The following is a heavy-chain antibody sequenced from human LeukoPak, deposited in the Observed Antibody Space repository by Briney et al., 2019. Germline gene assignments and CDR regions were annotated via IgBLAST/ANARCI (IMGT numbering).Heavy chain of an antibody. CDR3: ARLMTTANALDI. J-gene: IGHJ3*02. Sequence: SETLSLTCTVSGGSISSYYWSWIRQPPGKGLEWIGYIYYSGSTNYNPSLKSRVTISVDTSKNQFSLKLSSVTAADTALYYCARLMTTANALDIWGHGTMVTVSS. CDR1: GGSISSYY. D-gene: IGHD4-17*01. V-gene: IGHV4-59*08. CDR2: IYYSGST.